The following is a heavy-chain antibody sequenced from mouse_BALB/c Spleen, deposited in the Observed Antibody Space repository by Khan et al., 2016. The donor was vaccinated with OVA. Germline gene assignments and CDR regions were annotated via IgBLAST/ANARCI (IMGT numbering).Heavy chain of an antibody. J-gene: IGHJ4*01. CDR3: ATHPYYHYNSMDY. D-gene: IGHD2-10*01. CDR2: IWSDGST. CDR1: GFSLTNYG. V-gene: IGHV2-6-1*01. Sequence: QIQLVQSGPGLAAPSQRLSITCTISGFSLTNYGVHWIHQPPGKGLEWLVGIWSDGSTTYNSALQSRLTITKDNSPSQVFLKMNGLQTDDTAIYYCATHPYYHYNSMDYWGQGTSVTVSS.